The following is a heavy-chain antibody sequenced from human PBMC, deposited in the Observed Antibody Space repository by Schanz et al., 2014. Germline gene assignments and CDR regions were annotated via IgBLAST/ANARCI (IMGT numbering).Heavy chain of an antibody. CDR2: IISILGIP. D-gene: IGHD2-2*02. Sequence: QVQLVQSEAEVKKPGSSVKVSCKASGGTFSSYTISWVRQAPGQGLEWMGRIISILGIPNYAQNFQGRVTITADKSTSTAYMELTSLRSEDTAVYYCAGTYCSSTSCYTGYYYMDVWGQGTIXTVSS. CDR1: GGTFSSYT. V-gene: IGHV1-69*02. J-gene: IGHJ6*03. CDR3: AGTYCSSTSCYTGYYYMDV.